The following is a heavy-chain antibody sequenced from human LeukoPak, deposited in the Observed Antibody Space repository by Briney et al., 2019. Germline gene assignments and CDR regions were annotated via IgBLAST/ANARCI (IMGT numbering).Heavy chain of an antibody. J-gene: IGHJ4*02. CDR2: YYYSGIT. V-gene: IGHV4-59*08. CDR1: IGSISSYY. D-gene: IGHD3-9*01. Sequence: PSETLSLTCSVWIGSISSYYWSWIRQPPGKGREGFGYYYYSGITNYNPSLKSRVTISVDTSKNQFSLKLSSVTATDTAVYYCARQNFDILTGYYHFDYLGQGTLVTVSS. CDR3: ARQNFDILTGYYHFDY.